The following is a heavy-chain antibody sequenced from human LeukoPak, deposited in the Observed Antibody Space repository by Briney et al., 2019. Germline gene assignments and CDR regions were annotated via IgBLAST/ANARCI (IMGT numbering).Heavy chain of an antibody. J-gene: IGHJ4*02. D-gene: IGHD6-13*01. CDR3: ASLDSSSWYYFDY. V-gene: IGHV4-34*01. CDR2: INHSVST. CDR1: GGSFSGYY. Sequence: SETLSLTCAVYGGSFSGYYWSWIRQPPGKGLEWIGEINHSVSTNYNPSLKSRVTISVDTSKNQFSLKLSSVTAADTAVYYCASLDSSSWYYFDYWGQGTLVTVSS.